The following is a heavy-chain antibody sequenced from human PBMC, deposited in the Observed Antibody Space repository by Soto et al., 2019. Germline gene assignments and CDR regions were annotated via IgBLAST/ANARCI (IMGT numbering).Heavy chain of an antibody. CDR1: GGSISSAGYY. CDR3: ARTGGYSPFDY. Sequence: PSETLSLTCTVSGGSISSAGYYWSWIRQHPGKGLEWVGYIFYSGITYSNPSLKSRVTISLDTSKNQFSLKLSSVTAADTAVYYCARTGGYSPFDYWGQGTLVTVSS. D-gene: IGHD4-4*01. CDR2: IFYSGIT. V-gene: IGHV4-31*03. J-gene: IGHJ4*02.